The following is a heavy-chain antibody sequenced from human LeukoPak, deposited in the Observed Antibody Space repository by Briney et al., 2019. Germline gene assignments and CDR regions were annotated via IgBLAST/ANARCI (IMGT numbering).Heavy chain of an antibody. CDR1: GYTFTGYY. V-gene: IGHV1-2*06. CDR3: ARPYYDWSNEFYP. Sequence: GASVKVSCKASGYTFTGYYMHWVRQAPGQGPEWMGRINPNSGGTNYAQKFQGRVTMTRDTSISTAYMELSRLRSDDTAVYYCARPYYDWSNEFYPWGQGTLVTVSS. J-gene: IGHJ5*02. D-gene: IGHD3-22*01. CDR2: INPNSGGT.